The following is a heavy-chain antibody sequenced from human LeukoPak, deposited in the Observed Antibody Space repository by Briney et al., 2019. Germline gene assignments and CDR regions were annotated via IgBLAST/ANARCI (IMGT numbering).Heavy chain of an antibody. Sequence: PSETLSLTCTVSGGSISSSSYYWGWIRQPPGKGLEWIGSIYYSGSTYYNPSLKSRVTISVDTPKNQFSLKLSSVTAADTAVYYCARSLAYYYDSSGFGFFDYWGQGALVTVSS. CDR1: GGSISSSSYY. CDR2: IYYSGST. D-gene: IGHD3-22*01. CDR3: ARSLAYYYDSSGFGFFDY. V-gene: IGHV4-39*07. J-gene: IGHJ4*02.